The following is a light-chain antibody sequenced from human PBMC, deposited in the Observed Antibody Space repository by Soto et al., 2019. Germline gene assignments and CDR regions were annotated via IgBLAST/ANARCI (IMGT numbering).Light chain of an antibody. V-gene: IGKV1-39*01. CDR3: QQSYSSPQT. CDR1: QNINSY. J-gene: IGKJ1*01. CDR2: AAS. Sequence: DIQMTQSPSSLSASVGDRVTITCRASQNINSYLNWYQQKPGKAPNLLIYAASSLQSGVPSRFSGSGSGTDFTLTINSLHPEDFATYYCQQSYSSPQTFGLGTKVEVK.